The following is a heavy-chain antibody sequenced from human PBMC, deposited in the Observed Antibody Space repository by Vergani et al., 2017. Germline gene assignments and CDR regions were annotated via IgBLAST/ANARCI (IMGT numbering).Heavy chain of an antibody. CDR2: IYYSGST. D-gene: IGHD3-10*01. CDR3: ARFTIVRGGQTPP. J-gene: IGHJ5*02. V-gene: IGHV4-59*01. CDR1: GGSISSYY. Sequence: QVQLQESGPGLVKPSETLSLTCTVSGGSISSYYWSWIRQPPGKGLEWIGYIYYSGSTNYNPSLKRRVTISVYTSKNQFSLKMSPVTAADTAVYYCARFTIVRGGQTPPWGQGTLVTVSS.